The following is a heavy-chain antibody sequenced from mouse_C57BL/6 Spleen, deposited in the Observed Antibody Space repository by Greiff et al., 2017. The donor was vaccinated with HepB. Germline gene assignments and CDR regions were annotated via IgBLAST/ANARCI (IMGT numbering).Heavy chain of an antibody. D-gene: IGHD4-1*01. CDR3: ARDSRLLTGTEGFDY. Sequence: QVQLQQSGPELVKPGASVKISCKASGYAFSSSWMNWVKQRPGKGLEWIGRIYPGDGDTNYSGKFKGKATLTADKSSSTAYMQLSSLTSEDSAVYFCARDSRLLTGTEGFDYWGQGTTLTVSS. CDR2: IYPGDGDT. J-gene: IGHJ2*01. CDR1: GYAFSSSW. V-gene: IGHV1-82*01.